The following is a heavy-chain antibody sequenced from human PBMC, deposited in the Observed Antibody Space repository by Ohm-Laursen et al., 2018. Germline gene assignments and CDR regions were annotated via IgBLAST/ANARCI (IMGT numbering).Heavy chain of an antibody. D-gene: IGHD1-1*01. CDR1: GYTLTELS. J-gene: IGHJ6*02. CDR3: ATDHPGPNDANYYYYGMDV. Sequence: VATVKISCKVSGYTLTELSMHWVRQAPGKGLEWMGGFDPEDGETIYAQKFQGRVTMTEDTSTDTAYMELSSLRSEDTAVYYCATDHPGPNDANYYYYGMDVWGQGTTVTVSS. CDR2: FDPEDGET. V-gene: IGHV1-24*01.